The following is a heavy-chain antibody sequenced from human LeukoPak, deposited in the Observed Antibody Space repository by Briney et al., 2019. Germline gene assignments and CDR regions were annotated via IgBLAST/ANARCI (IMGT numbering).Heavy chain of an antibody. CDR1: GFTFSSYA. V-gene: IGHV3-30*04. J-gene: IGHJ4*02. Sequence: GGSLRLSCAASGFTFSSYAMHWVRQAPGEGLEWVAVISYDGSNKYYADSVKGRFTISRDNSKNTLYLQMNSLRAEDTAVYYCARDPDYGDRRFDYWGQGTLVTVSS. CDR2: ISYDGSNK. D-gene: IGHD4-17*01. CDR3: ARDPDYGDRRFDY.